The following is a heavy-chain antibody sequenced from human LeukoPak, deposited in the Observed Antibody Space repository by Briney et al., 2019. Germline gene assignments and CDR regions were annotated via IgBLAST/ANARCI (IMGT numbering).Heavy chain of an antibody. V-gene: IGHV3-23*01. CDR1: GFTFNNCA. Sequence: GGSLSLSCGASGFTFNNCAMGWVRQAPVKGLEWVSVISGTGANTFYADSVKGRFTISRDNSKNTLYPQMNSLRAEDTAVYYCARSRHDKDNSHYYWVAFDIWGQGTMVTVSS. CDR2: ISGTGANT. J-gene: IGHJ3*02. D-gene: IGHD1-26*01. CDR3: ARSRHDKDNSHYYWVAFDI.